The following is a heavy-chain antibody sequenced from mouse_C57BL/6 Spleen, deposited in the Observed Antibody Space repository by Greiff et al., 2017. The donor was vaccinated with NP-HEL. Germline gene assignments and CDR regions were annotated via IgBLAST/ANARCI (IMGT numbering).Heavy chain of an antibody. V-gene: IGHV1S81*02. CDR3: ARIKKIVATYFDY. D-gene: IGHD1-1*01. CDR2: TNPTNGRI. CDR1: GYTFTSYW. Sequence: VQLQQSGAELVKAGASVKMSCKASGYTFTSYWMHWVKQRLGQCLEWFAETNPTNGRIYYNEKFKSKATLTVDKSSSTAYMLLSGTTFEDSAVYYCARIKKIVATYFDYWGQGTTLTVSS. J-gene: IGHJ2*01.